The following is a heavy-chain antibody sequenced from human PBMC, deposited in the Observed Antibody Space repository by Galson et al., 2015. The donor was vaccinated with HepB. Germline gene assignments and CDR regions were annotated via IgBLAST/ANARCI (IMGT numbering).Heavy chain of an antibody. D-gene: IGHD6-19*01. CDR3: ATRHSSGWDFDY. V-gene: IGHV1-69*13. CDR2: IIPIFGTA. CDR1: GGAFSSYA. J-gene: IGHJ4*02. Sequence: SVKVSCKASGGAFSSYAISWVRQAPGQGLEWMGGIIPIFGTANYAQKFQGRVTITADESTSTAYMELSSLRSEDTAVYYCATRHSSGWDFDYWGQGTLVTVSS.